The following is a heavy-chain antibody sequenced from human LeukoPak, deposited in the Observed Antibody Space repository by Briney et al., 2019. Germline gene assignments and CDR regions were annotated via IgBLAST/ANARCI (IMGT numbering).Heavy chain of an antibody. CDR2: IYSGGST. J-gene: IGHJ4*02. Sequence: PGGSLRLSCVASGFTFSSYWMHWVRQAPGKGLEWVSVIYSGGSTYYADSVKGRFTISRDNSKNTLYLQMNSLRAEDTAVYYCARANYYDSPGDYWGQGTLVTVSS. D-gene: IGHD3-22*01. CDR1: GFTFSSYW. CDR3: ARANYYDSPGDY. V-gene: IGHV3-66*01.